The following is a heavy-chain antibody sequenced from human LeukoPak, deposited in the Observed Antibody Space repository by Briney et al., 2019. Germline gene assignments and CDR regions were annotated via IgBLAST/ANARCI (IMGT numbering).Heavy chain of an antibody. CDR1: GFSISNNY. CDR2: IYSGGTT. D-gene: IGHD3-3*01. Sequence: GGSLRLSCAASGFSISNNYISWVRQAPGKGLEWVSIIYSGGTTHDAESVEGRFVISRDDAKNSLYLQMNSLRAEDTAVYYCAKAIFGVVLGAFDIWGQGTMVTVSS. V-gene: IGHV3-66*01. CDR3: AKAIFGVVLGAFDI. J-gene: IGHJ3*02.